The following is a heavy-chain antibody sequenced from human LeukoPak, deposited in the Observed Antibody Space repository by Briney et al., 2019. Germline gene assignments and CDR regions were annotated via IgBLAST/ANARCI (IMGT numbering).Heavy chain of an antibody. V-gene: IGHV1-2*02. CDR2: INPNSGGT. CDR3: AREGSTYYYDSSGSNWFDP. CDR1: GYTFTGYY. D-gene: IGHD3-22*01. J-gene: IGHJ5*02. Sequence: ASVKVPCKASGYTFTGYYMHWVRQAPGQGLEWMGWINPNSGGTNYAQKFQGRVAMTRDTSISTAYMELSRLRSDDTAVYYCAREGSTYYYDSSGSNWFDPWGQGTLVTVSS.